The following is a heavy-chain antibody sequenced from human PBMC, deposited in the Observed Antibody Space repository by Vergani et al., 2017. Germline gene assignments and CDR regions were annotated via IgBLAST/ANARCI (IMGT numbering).Heavy chain of an antibody. J-gene: IGHJ4*02. Sequence: QVQLQEWGAGLLKTSETLSLTCGVSGGSFSDYYWSWIRQAPGMGLEWIGEVNHGGSTNYNPSLKSRVSISVDTSKYQFSLQLTSVTAADSALYFCASIARAPTRRNPPPDYWGQGILVTVSS. D-gene: IGHD3-16*02. CDR3: ASIARAPTRRNPPPDY. CDR2: VNHGGST. CDR1: GGSFSDYY. V-gene: IGHV4-34*01.